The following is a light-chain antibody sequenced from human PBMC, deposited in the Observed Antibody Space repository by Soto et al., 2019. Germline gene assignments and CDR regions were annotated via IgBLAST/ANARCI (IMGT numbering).Light chain of an antibody. Sequence: EIVLTQSPGTLSLSPGERATLSCRASQTVSNNYLAWYQQKPGQAPRLLIYGASSRATGIPDRFRGSGSGTDFTLTISRLEPEDFGFYYCQQYKQWPVAFGGGTKVEIK. V-gene: IGKV3-20*01. J-gene: IGKJ4*01. CDR3: QQYKQWPVA. CDR2: GAS. CDR1: QTVSNNY.